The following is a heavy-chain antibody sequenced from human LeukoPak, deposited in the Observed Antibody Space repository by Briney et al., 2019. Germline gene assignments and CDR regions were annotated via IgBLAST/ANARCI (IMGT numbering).Heavy chain of an antibody. V-gene: IGHV3-7*01. CDR1: GFTVSSNY. D-gene: IGHD6-19*01. CDR2: IKQDGSEK. Sequence: PGGSLRLSCAASGFTVSSNYMSWVRQAPGKGLEWVANIKQDGSEKYYVDSVKGRFTISRDNAKNSLYLQMNSLRAEDTAVYYCAREWSYSSGWYDSYWGQGTLVTVSS. J-gene: IGHJ4*02. CDR3: AREWSYSSGWYDSY.